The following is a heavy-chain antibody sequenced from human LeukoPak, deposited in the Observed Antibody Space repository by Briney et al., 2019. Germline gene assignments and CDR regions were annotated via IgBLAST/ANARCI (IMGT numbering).Heavy chain of an antibody. Sequence: PPETLSLTCTVSGGSINIYYWSWIRQSAGKGLEWIGRIYTSGSTNYNPSLKCRVTMSVDTSKHQFSLKLSSVTAADTAVYYCARDVVTTTGDYFDYWGQGTLVTASS. CDR1: GGSINIYY. CDR3: ARDVVTTTGDYFDY. CDR2: IYTSGST. D-gene: IGHD2-2*01. V-gene: IGHV4-4*07. J-gene: IGHJ4*02.